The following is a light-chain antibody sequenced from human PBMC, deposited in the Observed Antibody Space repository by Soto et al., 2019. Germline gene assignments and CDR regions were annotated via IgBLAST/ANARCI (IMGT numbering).Light chain of an antibody. J-gene: IGLJ3*02. V-gene: IGLV1-40*01. CDR2: GNS. CDR1: SSNIGAPYD. Sequence: QPVLTQPPSVSGAPGQRVTISCTGSSSNIGAPYDVHWYQQLPGTTPKLLIYGNSNRPSGVPDRFSGSKSGTSASLAITGLQAEDEADYYCQSYDSSLSGWVFGGGTKLTVL. CDR3: QSYDSSLSGWV.